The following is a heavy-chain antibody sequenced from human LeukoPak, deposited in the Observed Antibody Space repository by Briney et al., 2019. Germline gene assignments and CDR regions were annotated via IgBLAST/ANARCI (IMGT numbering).Heavy chain of an antibody. CDR2: IYYSGST. CDR1: RGSISNYY. Sequence: SETLSLTCTVSRGSISNYYWSWIRQPAGKGLEWIGYIYYSGSTNYNPSLKSRVTISVDTSKNQFSLKLSSVTAADTAVYYCARDQDTILFGGFDRWGQGTLVTLSS. J-gene: IGHJ5*02. V-gene: IGHV4-59*01. CDR3: ARDQDTILFGGFDR. D-gene: IGHD3-16*01.